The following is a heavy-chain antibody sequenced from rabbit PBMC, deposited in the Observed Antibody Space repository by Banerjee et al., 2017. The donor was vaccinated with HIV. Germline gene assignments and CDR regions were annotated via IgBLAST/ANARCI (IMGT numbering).Heavy chain of an antibody. D-gene: IGHD4-2*01. V-gene: IGHV1S45*01. CDR2: INAITGRA. CDR3: ARERYAAYGGGGDSNL. CDR1: GVSFSDKDV. Sequence: EQLEESGGGLVQPEGSLTLTCKASGVSFSDKDVMCWVRQAPGKGLEWIACINAITGRAVYATWAKGRFTFSKTSSPTVTLQMTSLTAADTATYFCARERYAAYGGGGDSNLWGPGTLVTVS. J-gene: IGHJ4*01.